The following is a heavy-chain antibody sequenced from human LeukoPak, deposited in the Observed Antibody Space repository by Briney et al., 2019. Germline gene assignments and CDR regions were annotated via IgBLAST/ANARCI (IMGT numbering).Heavy chain of an antibody. J-gene: IGHJ4*02. Sequence: GGSLRLSCAASGFTVSSNYMSWVRQAPGKGLEWVSVIYSGGSTYYADSVKGRFTISRDNAKNSLFLQMNSLRAEDTAVYYCARARTHSGWFDYWGQGTLVTVSS. CDR1: GFTVSSNY. CDR2: IYSGGST. D-gene: IGHD6-19*01. CDR3: ARARTHSGWFDY. V-gene: IGHV3-53*01.